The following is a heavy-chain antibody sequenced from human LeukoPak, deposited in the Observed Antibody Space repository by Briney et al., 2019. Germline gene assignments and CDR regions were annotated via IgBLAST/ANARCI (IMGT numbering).Heavy chain of an antibody. J-gene: IGHJ4*02. CDR3: ARGPYLFDY. Sequence: SETLSLTCTVSGYSISSGYYWGWIRQPPGKGLEWIGSIYHSGRTFYNPSLKSRVTISVDTSKNQFSLKLTSVTAADTAVYYCARGPYLFDYWGQGTLVTVSS. D-gene: IGHD3-16*01. CDR1: GYSISSGYY. V-gene: IGHV4-38-2*02. CDR2: IYHSGRT.